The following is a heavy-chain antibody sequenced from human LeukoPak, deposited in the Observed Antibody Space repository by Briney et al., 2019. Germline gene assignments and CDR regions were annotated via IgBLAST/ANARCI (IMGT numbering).Heavy chain of an antibody. CDR1: GFTFSSYA. V-gene: IGHV3-23*01. D-gene: IGHD3-22*01. Sequence: GGSLRLSCAASGFTFSSYAMSWVRQAPGKGLEWVSAISGSGGSTYYADSVKGRFTISRDNSKNTLYLQMNSLRAEDTAVYYCAKVGGPETYYYDSSGYYYDYWGQGTLVTVSS. CDR2: ISGSGGST. J-gene: IGHJ4*02. CDR3: AKVGGPETYYYDSSGYYYDY.